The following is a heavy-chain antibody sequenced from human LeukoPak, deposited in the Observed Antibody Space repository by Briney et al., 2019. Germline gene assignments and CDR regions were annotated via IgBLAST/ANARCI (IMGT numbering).Heavy chain of an antibody. CDR2: IKPDNGVT. CDR3: ARVYDSSGSPYYYYYYMDV. D-gene: IGHD3-22*01. Sequence: ASVKVSCKTSGYTFTGYYMHWVRQAPGQGLEWRGWIKPDNGVTNYAQKFQGRVTMTRDTSISTLYMDLSMLRYDDTAVYFCARVYDSSGSPYYYYYYMDVWGKGTTVTVSS. J-gene: IGHJ6*03. V-gene: IGHV1-2*02. CDR1: GYTFTGYY.